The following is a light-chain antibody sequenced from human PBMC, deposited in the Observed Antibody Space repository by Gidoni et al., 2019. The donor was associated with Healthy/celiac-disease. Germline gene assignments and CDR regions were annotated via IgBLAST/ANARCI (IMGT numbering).Light chain of an antibody. CDR1: SLRSYS. V-gene: IGLV3-19*01. CDR3: NSPDSSGNHVV. CDR2: GKN. J-gene: IGLJ2*01. Sequence: SAERTQDPAVSVSLGQTVRITCQGDSLRSYSASGYQQKPGQATVLVIYGKNNRPSGIPDRFSGSSSGNTASLITTGAQAEDEAAYYCNSPDSSGNHVVFGGGTKLTVL.